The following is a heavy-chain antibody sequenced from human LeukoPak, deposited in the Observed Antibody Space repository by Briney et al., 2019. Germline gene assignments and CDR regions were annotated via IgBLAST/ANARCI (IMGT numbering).Heavy chain of an antibody. CDR3: GKYGKPVYYYYMDV. D-gene: IGHD1-14*01. J-gene: IGHJ6*03. Sequence: GGSLRLSCAASGFTFSIYAMSWVRQAPGKGLEWVSSISGIGGNTYYADSVKGRFTISRDNSKDTLYLQRNSLRAEEADVYYCGKYGKPVYYYYMDVWGKGTTVTVSS. V-gene: IGHV3-23*01. CDR2: ISGIGGNT. CDR1: GFTFSIYA.